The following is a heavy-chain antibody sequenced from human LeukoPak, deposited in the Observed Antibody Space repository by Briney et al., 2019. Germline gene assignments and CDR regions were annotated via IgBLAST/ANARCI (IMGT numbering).Heavy chain of an antibody. D-gene: IGHD3-10*01. J-gene: IGHJ4*02. V-gene: IGHV4-38-2*02. CDR1: GYSISSGYY. CDR3: GRVVYYYCSGSSKTPLDY. CDR2: IYHSGST. Sequence: SETLSLTCTVSGYSISSGYYWGWIRQPPGKGLEWIGSIYHSGSTYYNPSLKSRATISVDTSNNHVSLKLSSVTAPDTAGYYCGRVVYYYCSGSSKTPLDYWGQGTLVTVSS.